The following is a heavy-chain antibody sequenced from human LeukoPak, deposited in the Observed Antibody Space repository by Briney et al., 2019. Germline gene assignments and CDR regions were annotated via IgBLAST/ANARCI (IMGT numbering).Heavy chain of an antibody. J-gene: IGHJ4*02. D-gene: IGHD3-22*01. Sequence: ASVKVSCKVSGYTLTELSMHWVRQAPGKGLEWMRGFDPEDGETIYAQKFQGRVTMTEDTSTDTAYMELSSLRSEDTAVYYCATSGDSSGYYYRANYFDYWGQGTLVTVSS. CDR1: GYTLTELS. CDR2: FDPEDGET. V-gene: IGHV1-24*01. CDR3: ATSGDSSGYYYRANYFDY.